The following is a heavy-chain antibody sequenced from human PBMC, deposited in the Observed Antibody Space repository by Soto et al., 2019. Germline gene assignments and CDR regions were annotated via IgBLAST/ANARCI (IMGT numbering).Heavy chain of an antibody. CDR3: ARDMGVEMATMDGFSGYSGMDV. D-gene: IGHD5-12*01. CDR1: GGTFSSYA. Sequence: QVQLVQSGAEVKKPGSSVKVSCKASGGTFSSYAISWVRQAPGQGLEWMGGIIPIFGTANYAQKFQGRVTLTADESTSTAYMELSSLRSEDTAVYYCARDMGVEMATMDGFSGYSGMDVWGQGTTVTVSS. V-gene: IGHV1-69*01. CDR2: IIPIFGTA. J-gene: IGHJ6*02.